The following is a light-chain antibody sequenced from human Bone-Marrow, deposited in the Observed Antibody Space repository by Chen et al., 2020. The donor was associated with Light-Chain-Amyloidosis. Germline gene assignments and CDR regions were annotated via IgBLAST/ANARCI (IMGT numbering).Light chain of an antibody. CDR1: DLPTKY. CDR2: RDT. Sequence: SYELTQPPSVSVSPGQTARITCSGDDLPTKYAYWYQQKPDQAPVLVIHRDTERPSGSSERFSGSSSGTTATLTISGVQAEDEADYHCQSADSSGTYEVIFGGGTKLTVL. CDR3: QSADSSGTYEVI. J-gene: IGLJ2*01. V-gene: IGLV3-25*03.